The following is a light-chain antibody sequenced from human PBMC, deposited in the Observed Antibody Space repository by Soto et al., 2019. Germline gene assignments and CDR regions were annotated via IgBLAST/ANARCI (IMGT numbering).Light chain of an antibody. CDR3: QQSYTTPWT. V-gene: IGKV1-39*01. CDR2: GSS. CDR1: QTVNNF. J-gene: IGKJ1*01. Sequence: DIQMTQSPSSLSASVGDSVTITCRAGQTVNNFLNWYQQKPGRAPKLLIYGSSHLQSGVPSRFSGSGSATEFTLTISRLQPEDFATYFCQQSYTTPWTFGRGTKVEI.